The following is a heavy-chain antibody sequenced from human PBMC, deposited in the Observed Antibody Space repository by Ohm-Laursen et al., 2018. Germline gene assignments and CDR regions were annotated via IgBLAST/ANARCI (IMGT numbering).Heavy chain of an antibody. CDR1: GYTFTGYY. D-gene: IGHD2-15*01. Sequence: ASVKVSCKASGYTFTGYYIHWVRQAPGQGLEWMGWMNPNSGNTGYAQKFQGRVTMTRNTSISTAYMELSSLRSEDTAVYYCARRSGRARPVVDFDYWGQGTLVTVSS. CDR2: MNPNSGNT. V-gene: IGHV1-8*02. CDR3: ARRSGRARPVVDFDY. J-gene: IGHJ4*02.